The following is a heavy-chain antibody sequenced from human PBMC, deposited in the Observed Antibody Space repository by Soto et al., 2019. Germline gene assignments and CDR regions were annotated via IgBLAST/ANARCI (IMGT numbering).Heavy chain of an antibody. CDR2: IYYSGST. J-gene: IGHJ5*02. Sequence: SETLSLTCTVSGGSISSYYWSWIRQPPGKGLEWIGYIYYSGSTNFNPSLKSRVTISVDTSKNQFFLKLTSVTATDTAVYYCAKTKEGGFDPWGQGILVTVSS. D-gene: IGHD3-16*01. V-gene: IGHV4-59*01. CDR3: AKTKEGGFDP. CDR1: GGSISSYY.